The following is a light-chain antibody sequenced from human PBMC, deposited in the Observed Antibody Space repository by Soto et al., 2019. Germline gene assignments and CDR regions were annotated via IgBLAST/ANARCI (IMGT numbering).Light chain of an antibody. J-gene: IGKJ1*01. Sequence: EIVLTHSPGTLSLSPCERATLSFRASQSVSNNYLAWYQQKPGQALRLLIYGASNRATGIPDRFSGSGSGTDFTLTISRLEPEDFAVYYCQQYGSSGTFGQGTKVDTK. CDR2: GAS. CDR1: QSVSNNY. CDR3: QQYGSSGT. V-gene: IGKV3-20*01.